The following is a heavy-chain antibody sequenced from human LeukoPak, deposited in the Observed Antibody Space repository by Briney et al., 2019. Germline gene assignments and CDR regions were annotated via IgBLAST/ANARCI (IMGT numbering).Heavy chain of an antibody. V-gene: IGHV3-23*01. J-gene: IGHJ4*02. D-gene: IGHD3-10*01. CDR2: INPDGGS. Sequence: PGGSLRLSCAASGFTFSSYAMSWVRQAPGKGLEWVSSINPDGGSFFADSVSGRSTISRDDSRSVVYLQMNTLSAEDTAVYYCARSGVATCHYWGQGILVTVSS. CDR1: GFTFSSYA. CDR3: ARSGVATCHY.